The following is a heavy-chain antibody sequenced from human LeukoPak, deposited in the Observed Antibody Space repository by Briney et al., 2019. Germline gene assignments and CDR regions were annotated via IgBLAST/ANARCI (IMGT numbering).Heavy chain of an antibody. Sequence: PGGSLRLSCAASGFTFSTYTMHRVRQAPGKGLEYVSSISGNGGSREYANSVKGRFTISRDNAKNSLDLQMNSLRVEDTGIYYCVKVAKYYYGSETYYFFEHWGQGTPVTASS. J-gene: IGHJ4*02. CDR3: VKVAKYYYGSETYYFFEH. D-gene: IGHD3-10*01. CDR1: GFTFSTYT. CDR2: ISGNGGSR. V-gene: IGHV3-64*01.